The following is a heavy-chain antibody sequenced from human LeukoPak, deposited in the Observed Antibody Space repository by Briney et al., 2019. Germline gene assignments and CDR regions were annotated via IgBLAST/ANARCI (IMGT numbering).Heavy chain of an antibody. V-gene: IGHV3-74*01. D-gene: IGHD2-15*01. J-gene: IGHJ4*02. CDR2: INSDGSST. CDR1: GFTFSSYS. Sequence: PGGSLRLSCAASGFTFSSYSMNWVRQAPGKGLVWVSRINSDGSSTSYADSVKGRFTISRDNAKNTLYLQMNSLRAEDTAVYYCARSGRNPTFDYWGQGTLVTVSS. CDR3: ARSGRNPTFDY.